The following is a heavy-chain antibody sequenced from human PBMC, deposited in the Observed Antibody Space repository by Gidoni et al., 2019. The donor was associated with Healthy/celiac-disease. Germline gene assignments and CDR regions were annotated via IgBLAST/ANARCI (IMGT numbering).Heavy chain of an antibody. CDR3: ARDQGFGVVIMWDYYYGMDV. J-gene: IGHJ6*02. V-gene: IGHV4-38-2*02. CDR1: GYSISSGYY. CDR2: IYHSGST. D-gene: IGHD3-3*01. Sequence: QVQLQESGPGLVKPSETLSLTCAVSGYSISSGYYWGWIRQPPGKGLEWIGSIYHSGSTYYNPSLKSRVTISVDTSKNQFSLKLSSVTAADTAVYYCARDQGFGVVIMWDYYYGMDVWGQGTTVTVSS.